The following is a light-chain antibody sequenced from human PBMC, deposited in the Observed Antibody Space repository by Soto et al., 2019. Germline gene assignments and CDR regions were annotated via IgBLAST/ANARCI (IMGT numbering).Light chain of an antibody. Sequence: QSVLTQPASVSGSPGQSITISCTGTGSDVGGYKFVSWYQQHPGKTPRLMIYEVSNRPSGVSNRFPGSKSGNTASLTISGLQAEDEADYYCSSYTGSDTRYVFGTGTKVTVL. J-gene: IGLJ1*01. V-gene: IGLV2-14*01. CDR2: EVS. CDR1: GSDVGGYKF. CDR3: SSYTGSDTRYV.